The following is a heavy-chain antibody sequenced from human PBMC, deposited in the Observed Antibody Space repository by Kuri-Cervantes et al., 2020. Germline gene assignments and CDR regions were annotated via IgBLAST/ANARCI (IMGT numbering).Heavy chain of an antibody. J-gene: IGHJ4*02. V-gene: IGHV1-18*01. CDR3: ARDRGGPYYDILTGYPNFDY. CDR2: ISAYNGNT. Sequence: ASVKVSCKASGYTFTSYGISWVRQAPGQGLEWMGWISAYNGNTNYAQKPQGRVTMTTDTSTSTAYMELRSLRSDDTAVYYCARDRGGPYYDILTGYPNFDYWGQGTLVTVSS. CDR1: GYTFTSYG. D-gene: IGHD3-9*01.